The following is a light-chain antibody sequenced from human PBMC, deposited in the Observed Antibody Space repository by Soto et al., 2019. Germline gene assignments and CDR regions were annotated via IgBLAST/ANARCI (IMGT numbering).Light chain of an antibody. CDR1: SSDVGGYNY. Sequence: QSALTQPASVSGSPGQSITISCTGTSSDVGGYNYVSWYQQHPGKAPKLMIYEVSNRPSGVSNRFSGSKSGNTASLTISGLQAEDEADYYCSSYTSNYDLIFGGGTQLTVL. CDR2: EVS. J-gene: IGLJ2*01. CDR3: SSYTSNYDLI. V-gene: IGLV2-14*01.